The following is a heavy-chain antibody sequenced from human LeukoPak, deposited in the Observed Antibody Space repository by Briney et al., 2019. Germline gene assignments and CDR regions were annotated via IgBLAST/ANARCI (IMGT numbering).Heavy chain of an antibody. V-gene: IGHV3-30*02. CDR2: IRYDGSNK. Sequence: GGSLRLSCAASGFTFSSYGMHWVRQAPGKGLEWVAFIRYDGSNKYYADSVKGRFTISRDNSKNTLYLQMNSLRAEDTAVYYCAKVAVAGTRRNYYYMDVWGKGTTVTISS. CDR1: GFTFSSYG. J-gene: IGHJ6*03. CDR3: AKVAVAGTRRNYYYMDV. D-gene: IGHD6-19*01.